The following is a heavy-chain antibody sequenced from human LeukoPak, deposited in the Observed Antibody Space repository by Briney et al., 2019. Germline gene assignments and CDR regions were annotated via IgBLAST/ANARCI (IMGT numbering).Heavy chain of an antibody. CDR3: ARTVLRFLEWLPQPDYYYYYYMDV. Sequence: SETLSLTCAVYGGSFSGYYWSWIRQPPGKGLEWIGEINHSGSTNYNPSLKSQVTISVDTSKNQFSLKLSPVTAADTAVYYCARTVLRFLEWLPQPDYYYYYYMDVWGKGTTVTVSS. V-gene: IGHV4-34*01. D-gene: IGHD3-3*01. J-gene: IGHJ6*03. CDR1: GGSFSGYY. CDR2: INHSGST.